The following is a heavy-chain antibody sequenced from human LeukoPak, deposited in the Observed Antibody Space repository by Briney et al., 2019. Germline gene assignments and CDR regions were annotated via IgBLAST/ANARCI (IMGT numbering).Heavy chain of an antibody. Sequence: GGSLRLSCAASGFSFDDYGMSWVRQAPGKGLEWVANIKQDGSEKYYVDSVKGRFTISRDNAKNSLYLQMNSLRAEDTAVYYCASEQQLLKIDYWGQGTLVTVPS. D-gene: IGHD6-13*01. J-gene: IGHJ4*02. V-gene: IGHV3-7*01. CDR3: ASEQQLLKIDY. CDR1: GFSFDDYG. CDR2: IKQDGSEK.